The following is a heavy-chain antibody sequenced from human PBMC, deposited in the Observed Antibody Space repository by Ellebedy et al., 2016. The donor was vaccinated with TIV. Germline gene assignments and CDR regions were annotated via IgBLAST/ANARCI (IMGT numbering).Heavy chain of an antibody. J-gene: IGHJ4*02. Sequence: ASVKVSXXASGGTFSSYAISWVRQAPGQGLEWMGWISAYNGNTNYAQKLQGRVTMTTDTSTSTAYMELRSLRSDDTAVYYCARGYSSGWLGFDYWGQGTLVTVSS. CDR3: ARGYSSGWLGFDY. CDR1: GGTFSSYA. CDR2: ISAYNGNT. D-gene: IGHD6-19*01. V-gene: IGHV1-18*01.